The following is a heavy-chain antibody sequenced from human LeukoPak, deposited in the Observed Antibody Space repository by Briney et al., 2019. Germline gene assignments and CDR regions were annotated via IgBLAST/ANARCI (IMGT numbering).Heavy chain of an antibody. CDR2: IYDSGST. J-gene: IGHJ6*02. V-gene: IGHV4-39*01. CDR3: ARPNYYYYGMDV. Sequence: SETLSLTCTVSGGSIRSSYYYWGWIRQPPGKGLEWIGSIYDSGSTYYNPSLKSRVTISVDTSKNQFSLKLNSVTAADTAVYYCARPNYYYYGMDVWGQGTTVTVSS. CDR1: GGSIRSSYYY.